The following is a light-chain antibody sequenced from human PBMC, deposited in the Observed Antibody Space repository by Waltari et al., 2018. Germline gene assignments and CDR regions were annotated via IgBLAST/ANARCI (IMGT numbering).Light chain of an antibody. V-gene: IGLV1-40*01. J-gene: IGLJ3*02. CDR1: SSHLGAHYP. Sequence: QSVLTQPPSVSGAPGQRVTISCTGGSSHLGAHYPVHWYQHLPGTAPTLLIYGNTNRPSGIPDRFSASMSGVSASLAITGLQPEDEADYYCQSFDNNLRAWVFGGGTKVTVL. CDR3: QSFDNNLRAWV. CDR2: GNT.